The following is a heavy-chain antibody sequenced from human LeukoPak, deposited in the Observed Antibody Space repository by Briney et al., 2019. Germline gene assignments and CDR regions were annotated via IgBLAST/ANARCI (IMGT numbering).Heavy chain of an antibody. V-gene: IGHV4-34*01. J-gene: IGHJ5*02. D-gene: IGHD2-21*01. CDR2: INHSGST. CDR1: GGSFSGYY. Sequence: PSETLSLTCAVSGGSFSGYYWSWIRQPPGKGLEWIGEINHSGSTNYNPSLKSRVTISVDTSKNQFSLKLSSVTAADTAVYYCARGRRSWGGEHNWFDPWGQGTLVTVSS. CDR3: ARGRRSWGGEHNWFDP.